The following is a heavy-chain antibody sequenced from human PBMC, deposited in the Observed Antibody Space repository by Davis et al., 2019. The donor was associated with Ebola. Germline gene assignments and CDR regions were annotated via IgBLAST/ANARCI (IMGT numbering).Heavy chain of an antibody. Sequence: PGGSLRLSCAASGFTFSGSAVHWVRPASGKGLEWVGRIRSKANNYATAYAVSVTGRFTMSRDDSKNTAFLQMNSLKTEDTAMYYCTKPSATNSGAIDYWGQGILVTVSS. V-gene: IGHV3-73*01. CDR2: IRSKANNYAT. J-gene: IGHJ4*02. CDR1: GFTFSGSA. D-gene: IGHD3-10*01. CDR3: TKPSATNSGAIDY.